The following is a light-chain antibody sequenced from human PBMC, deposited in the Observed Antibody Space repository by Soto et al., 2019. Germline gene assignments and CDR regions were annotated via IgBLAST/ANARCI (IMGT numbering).Light chain of an antibody. V-gene: IGKV3-20*01. Sequence: DIVLTQSPGTLSLPPGERAILSCSASQSVSSSHLAWYQQKPGQAPRLLIYGASSRAPGIPDRFSGSGSGTDFTLTISRLEPEDFAVYYCQQYATSPPALTFGGGTKVEIK. CDR2: GAS. CDR1: QSVSSSH. J-gene: IGKJ4*01. CDR3: QQYATSPPALT.